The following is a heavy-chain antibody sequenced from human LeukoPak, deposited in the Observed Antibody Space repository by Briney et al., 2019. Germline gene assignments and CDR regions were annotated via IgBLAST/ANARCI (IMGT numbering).Heavy chain of an antibody. CDR1: GGSFSGYY. Sequence: SETLSLTCAVYGGSFSGYYWSWIRQPPGKGLEWIGEINHSGSTNYNPSLKSRVTISVDTSKNQFSLKLSSVTAADTAVYYCAGLITLDAFDIWGQGTMVTVSS. J-gene: IGHJ3*02. D-gene: IGHD3-22*01. V-gene: IGHV4-34*01. CDR2: INHSGST. CDR3: AGLITLDAFDI.